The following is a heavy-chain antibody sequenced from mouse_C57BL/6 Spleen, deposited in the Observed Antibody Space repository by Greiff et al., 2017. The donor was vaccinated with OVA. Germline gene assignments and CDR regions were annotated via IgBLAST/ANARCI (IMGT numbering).Heavy chain of an antibody. V-gene: IGHV1-39*01. CDR3: AREGPLGRRAWFAY. J-gene: IGHJ3*01. D-gene: IGHD4-1*01. CDR2: INPNYGTT. CDR1: GYSFTDYN. Sequence: EVQVVESGPELVKPGASVKISCKASGYSFTDYNMNWVKQSNGKSLEWIGVINPNYGTTSYNPKFKGKATLTVDQSSSTAYMQLNSLTSEDSAVYFCAREGPLGRRAWFAYWGQGTLVTVSA.